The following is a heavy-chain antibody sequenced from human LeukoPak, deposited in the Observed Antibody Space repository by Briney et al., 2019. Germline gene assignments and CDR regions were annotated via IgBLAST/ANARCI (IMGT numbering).Heavy chain of an antibody. Sequence: PSETLSLTCTVSGGSISSGSYYWSWIRQPAGKGLEWIGRIYTSGSTNYNPSLKSRVTISVDTSKHQFSLKLSSVTAADTAVYYCARELLWFGELRGYFDYWGQGTLVTVSS. V-gene: IGHV4-61*02. CDR1: GGSISSGSYY. D-gene: IGHD3-10*01. CDR2: IYTSGST. J-gene: IGHJ4*02. CDR3: ARELLWFGELRGYFDY.